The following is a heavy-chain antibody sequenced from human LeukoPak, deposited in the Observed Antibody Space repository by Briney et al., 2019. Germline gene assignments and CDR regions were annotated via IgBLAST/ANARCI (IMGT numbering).Heavy chain of an antibody. Sequence: ASVKVSCKASGYTFTGYYMHWVRQAPGQGLEWMGWINPNSGGTNYAQKFQGRVTMTRDRSISTAYMELSRLRSDDTAVYYCARNSASSRYFDWLPPSGYYMDVWGKGTTVTVSS. D-gene: IGHD3-9*01. V-gene: IGHV1-2*02. CDR2: INPNSGGT. J-gene: IGHJ6*03. CDR3: ARNSASSRYFDWLPPSGYYMDV. CDR1: GYTFTGYY.